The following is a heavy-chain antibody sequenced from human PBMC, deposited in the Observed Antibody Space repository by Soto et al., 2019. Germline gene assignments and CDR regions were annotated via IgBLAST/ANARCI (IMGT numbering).Heavy chain of an antibody. CDR2: INPNSGGT. D-gene: IGHD1-26*01. CDR3: ARGMGSPDFDY. V-gene: IGHV1-2*02. Sequence: ASVKVSCKASGYTFTSYGISWVRQAPGQGLEWMGWINPNSGGTNYAQKFQGRVTMTRDTSISTAYMELSRLRSDDTAVYYCARGMGSPDFDYWGQGTLVTVSS. J-gene: IGHJ4*02. CDR1: GYTFTSYG.